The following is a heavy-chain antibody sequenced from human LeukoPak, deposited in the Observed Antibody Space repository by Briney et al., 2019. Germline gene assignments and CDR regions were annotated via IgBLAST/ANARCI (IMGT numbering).Heavy chain of an antibody. J-gene: IGHJ4*02. Sequence: PGGSLRLSCSASGFTFNSYPVHWVRQAPGKGLVWVSRIISDGSTTSYADSVKGRFTISRDTAKNTLYLQMNSLRADDTAVYYCARISYDSSGYYDYWGQGALVTVSS. V-gene: IGHV3-74*01. CDR3: ARISYDSSGYYDY. D-gene: IGHD3-22*01. CDR2: IISDGSTT. CDR1: GFTFNSYP.